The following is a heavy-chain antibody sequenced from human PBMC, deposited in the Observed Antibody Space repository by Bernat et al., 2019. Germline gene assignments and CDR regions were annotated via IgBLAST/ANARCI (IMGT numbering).Heavy chain of an antibody. J-gene: IGHJ3*01. Sequence: VQLVESGGGLVKPGGSLRLSCAASGFTFSDYYMSWIRQAPGKGLEWVGRIKSKTDGGTTDYAAPVKGRFTISRDDSKNTLYLQMNSLKTEDTAVYYCTTVGGYCSGGSCYSRVWGQGTMVTVSS. D-gene: IGHD2-15*01. CDR2: IKSKTDGGTT. V-gene: IGHV3-15*01. CDR3: TTVGGYCSGGSCYSRV. CDR1: GFTFSDYY.